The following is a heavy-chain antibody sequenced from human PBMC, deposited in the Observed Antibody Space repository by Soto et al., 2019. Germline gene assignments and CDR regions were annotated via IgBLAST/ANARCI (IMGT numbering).Heavy chain of an antibody. CDR2: ISGSGVNT. CDR1: GFTFSNYA. CDR3: AKDQEGGGNSYGNHDY. J-gene: IGHJ4*02. V-gene: IGHV3-23*01. Sequence: EVQLLESGGALVQPGGSLRLSCVASGFTFSNYAMNWVRQAPGKGLEWVSAISGSGVNTYYADSVKGRFTISRDNSKNTLNLQMNSLRAEDTAVYYCAKDQEGGGNSYGNHDYWGQGTLVTVSS. D-gene: IGHD5-18*01.